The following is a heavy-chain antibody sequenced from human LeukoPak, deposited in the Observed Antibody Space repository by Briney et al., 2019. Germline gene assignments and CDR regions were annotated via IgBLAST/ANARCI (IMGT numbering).Heavy chain of an antibody. Sequence: SETLSLTCTVSGGSLSSYYWSWIRQPPGKGLEWIGYIYYSGSTNYNPSLKSRVTISVDTSKNHFSLKLSSVTAADTAVYYCARDLGIAVAGTFAGYYWGQGTLVTVSS. J-gene: IGHJ4*02. CDR3: ARDLGIAVAGTFAGYY. CDR1: GGSLSSYY. V-gene: IGHV4-59*01. D-gene: IGHD6-19*01. CDR2: IYYSGST.